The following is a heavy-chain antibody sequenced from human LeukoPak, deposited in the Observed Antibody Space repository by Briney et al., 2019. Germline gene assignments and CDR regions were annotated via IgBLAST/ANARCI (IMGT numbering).Heavy chain of an antibody. V-gene: IGHV4-34*01. CDR2: INHSGST. J-gene: IGHJ4*02. Sequence: SETLSLTCAVYGGSFSGYYWSWTRQPPGKGLEWIGEINHSGSTNYNPSLKSRVTISVDTSKNQFSLKLSSVTAADTAVYYCARGQSTYYDYVWGSYRFITNYFDYWGQGTLVTVSS. D-gene: IGHD3-16*02. CDR3: ARGQSTYYDYVWGSYRFITNYFDY. CDR1: GGSFSGYY.